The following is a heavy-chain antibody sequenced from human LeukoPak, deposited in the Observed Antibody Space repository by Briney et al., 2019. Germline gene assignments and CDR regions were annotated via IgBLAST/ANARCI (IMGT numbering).Heavy chain of an antibody. Sequence: ASVKVSCKASGYTFTSYDINWVRQATGQGLEWMGWMNPNSGNTGYAQKFQGRVTMTRNTSISTAYMELSSLRSEDTAVYYCAREEDSSGYYYYWGQGTLVTVSS. CDR2: MNPNSGNT. D-gene: IGHD3-22*01. CDR1: GYTFTSYD. CDR3: AREEDSSGYYYY. V-gene: IGHV1-8*01. J-gene: IGHJ4*02.